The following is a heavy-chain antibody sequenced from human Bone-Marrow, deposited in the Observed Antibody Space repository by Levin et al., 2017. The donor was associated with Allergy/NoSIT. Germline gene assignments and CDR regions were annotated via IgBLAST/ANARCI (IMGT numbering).Heavy chain of an antibody. V-gene: IGHV3-30*18. D-gene: IGHD4-17*01. CDR2: ISYDGSNK. CDR1: GFTFSSYG. CDR3: AKGGPTVTFQPYYYYYGMDV. Sequence: GGSLRLSCAASGFTFSSYGMHWVRQAPGKGLEWVAVISYDGSNKYYADSVKGRFTISRDNSKNTLYLQMNSLRAEDTAVYYCAKGGPTVTFQPYYYYYGMDVWGQGTTVTVSS. J-gene: IGHJ6*02.